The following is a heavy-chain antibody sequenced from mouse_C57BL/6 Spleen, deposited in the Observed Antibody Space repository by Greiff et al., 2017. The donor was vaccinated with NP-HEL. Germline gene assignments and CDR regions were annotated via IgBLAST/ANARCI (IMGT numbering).Heavy chain of an antibody. V-gene: IGHV2-6-1*01. D-gene: IGHD1-1*01. Sequence: VQLVESGPGLVAPSQSLSITCTVSGFSLTSYGVHWVRQPPGKGLEWLVVIWSDGSTTYNSALKSRLSISKDNSKSQVFLKMNSLQTDDTAMYYCARHAGSSYGYAMDYWGQGTSVTVSS. CDR1: GFSLTSYG. J-gene: IGHJ4*01. CDR2: IWSDGST. CDR3: ARHAGSSYGYAMDY.